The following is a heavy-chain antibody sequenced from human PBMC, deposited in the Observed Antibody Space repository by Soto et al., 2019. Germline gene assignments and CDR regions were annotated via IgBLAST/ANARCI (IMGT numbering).Heavy chain of an antibody. V-gene: IGHV4-31*03. CDR1: GGSISSGGHY. CDR3: AREDETSNYFDY. D-gene: IGHD2-2*01. J-gene: IGHJ4*02. Sequence: QVQLQESGPGLVKPSQALSLICTVSGGSISSGGHYWSWIRQHPGKGLEWIGYIYYTGTTYYNPSLRSRLTISVDSSRNQFSLRLSSVTAADTAVYYCAREDETSNYFDYWGQGTLVTVS. CDR2: IYYTGTT.